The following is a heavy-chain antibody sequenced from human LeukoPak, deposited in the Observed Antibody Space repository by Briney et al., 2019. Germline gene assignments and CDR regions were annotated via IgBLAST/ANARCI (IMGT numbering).Heavy chain of an antibody. J-gene: IGHJ5*02. CDR1: GGSISSYY. CDR3: ARVREFSGYDEENWFDP. Sequence: SETLSLTCTVSGGSISSYYWSWIRQPPGKGLEWIGYIYYSGSTNYNPSLKSRVTVSVETSKNKFSLQLSPVTAADTAVYDCARVREFSGYDEENWFDPWGQGTLVTVSS. D-gene: IGHD5-12*01. V-gene: IGHV4-59*01. CDR2: IYYSGST.